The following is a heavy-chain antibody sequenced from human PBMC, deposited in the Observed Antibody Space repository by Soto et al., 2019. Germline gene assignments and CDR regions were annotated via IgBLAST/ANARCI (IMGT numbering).Heavy chain of an antibody. CDR1: GFRFRNNG. CDR3: ASGGYPRY. V-gene: IGHV3-21*01. D-gene: IGHD5-12*01. CDR2: ISGDGGHYT. Sequence: EVQVVESGGGLVKPGGSLRLSCAASGFRFRNNGMNWVRQAPGKGLEWVSSISGDGGHYTFYADAVKGRFTTSRDDAKNSLYLQMNSRRAEDTAVYYCASGGYPRYWGQGPMVTVSS. J-gene: IGHJ4*02.